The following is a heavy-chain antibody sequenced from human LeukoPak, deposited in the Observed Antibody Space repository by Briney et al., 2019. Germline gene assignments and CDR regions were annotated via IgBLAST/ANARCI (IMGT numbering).Heavy chain of an antibody. CDR2: ISGSGGST. J-gene: IGHJ4*02. CDR1: GFTFSSYA. V-gene: IGHV3-23*01. CDR3: AKDVVRTFGGVIVIGGFDY. D-gene: IGHD3-16*02. Sequence: PGGSLRLSCAASGFTFSSYAMSWVRQAPGKGLEWVPAISGSGGSTYYADSVKGRFTISRDNSKNTLYLQMNSLRAEDTAVYYCAKDVVRTFGGVIVIGGFDYWGQGTLVTVSS.